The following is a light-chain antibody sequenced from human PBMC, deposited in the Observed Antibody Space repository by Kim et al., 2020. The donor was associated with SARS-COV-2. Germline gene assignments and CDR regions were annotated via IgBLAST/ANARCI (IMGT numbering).Light chain of an antibody. CDR3: QQHNDWPLT. J-gene: IGKJ4*01. Sequence: EIVMTQSPATLSVSPGERATLSCRASQSVSTTLAWYQQKPGQAPRLLIYGVSTRATGIPARFSGSGSGTEFTLTISILQSEDFAVYYCQQHNDWPLTFGGGTKVDIK. CDR2: GVS. V-gene: IGKV3-15*01. CDR1: QSVSTT.